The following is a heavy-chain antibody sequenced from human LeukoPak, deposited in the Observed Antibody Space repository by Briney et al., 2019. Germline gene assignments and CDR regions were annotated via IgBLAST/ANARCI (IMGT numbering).Heavy chain of an antibody. Sequence: GGTLRLSCAASGFTFSSYGMSWVRQAPGKGLEWVSAISGSGGSTYYADSMKGRFTISRDKSKNTLFLQMNSLRAEDTAVYYCARGCSSTSCSGTFDYWGQGTLVTVSS. V-gene: IGHV3-23*01. CDR1: GFTFSSYG. J-gene: IGHJ4*02. CDR2: ISGSGGST. CDR3: ARGCSSTSCSGTFDY. D-gene: IGHD2-2*01.